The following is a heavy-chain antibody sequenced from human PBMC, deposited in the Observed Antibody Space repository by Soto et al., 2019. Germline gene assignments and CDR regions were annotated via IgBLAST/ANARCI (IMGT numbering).Heavy chain of an antibody. Sequence: SGGSLRLSCAASGFTFSSYGMHWVRQAPGKGLEWVAAIWYDGSNKYYADSVKGRFTISRDNSKNTLYLQMNSLRAEDTAVYYFARDVGGSSVYYYYYHGMDVLGQGTTVTVSS. CDR3: ARDVGGSSVYYYYYHGMDV. CDR2: IWYDGSNK. J-gene: IGHJ6*01. D-gene: IGHD6-6*01. V-gene: IGHV3-33*01. CDR1: GFTFSSYG.